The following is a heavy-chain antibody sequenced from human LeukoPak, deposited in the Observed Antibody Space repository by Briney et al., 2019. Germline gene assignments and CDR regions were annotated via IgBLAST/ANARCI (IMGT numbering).Heavy chain of an antibody. J-gene: IGHJ4*02. V-gene: IGHV4-59*01. CDR3: ARAGGVKTAALDLDY. CDR2: IYHSGSA. D-gene: IGHD6-25*01. Sequence: SETLSLTCTVSGGSISSYYWSWIRQPAGKGLEWIGYIYHSGSANHNPSLKSRVTISRDTSKNQFSLKLTSVTTADTAVYYCARAGGVKTAALDLDYWGQGTLVTVSS. CDR1: GGSISSYY.